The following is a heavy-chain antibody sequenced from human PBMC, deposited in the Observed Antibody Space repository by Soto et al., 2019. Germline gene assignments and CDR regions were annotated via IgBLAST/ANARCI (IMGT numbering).Heavy chain of an antibody. J-gene: IGHJ6*02. CDR1: GFTFNSFW. CDR2: IKQDGSEK. V-gene: IGHV3-7*01. D-gene: IGHD6-13*01. CDR3: ASIASAGRGWDV. Sequence: EVQLVESGGGLVQPGGSLRLSCAASGFTFNSFWMSWVRQAPVKGLEWVGNIKQDGSEKNYVDSVKGRFTISRDNAKNSLYLQMNSLRAEDTAVYYCASIASAGRGWDVWGQGTTVVVSS.